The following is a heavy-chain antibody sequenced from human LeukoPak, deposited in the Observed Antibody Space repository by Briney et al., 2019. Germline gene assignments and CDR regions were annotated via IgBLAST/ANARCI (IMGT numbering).Heavy chain of an antibody. CDR1: GGSISSGSFY. D-gene: IGHD3-3*01. CDR3: ARSAIFGVVIITPSV. J-gene: IGHJ4*02. CDR2: IYASGST. V-gene: IGHV4-61*02. Sequence: SETLSLTCTVSGGSISSGSFYWSWIQQPAGKGLEWMGRIYASGSTNYNPSLKSRVTISVDTSKNQFSLKLTSVTAADTAVYYCARSAIFGVVIITPSVWGQGTLVTVSS.